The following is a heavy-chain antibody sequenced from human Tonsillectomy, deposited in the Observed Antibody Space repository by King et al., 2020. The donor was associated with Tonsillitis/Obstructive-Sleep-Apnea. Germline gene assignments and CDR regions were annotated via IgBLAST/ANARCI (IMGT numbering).Heavy chain of an antibody. CDR3: ARAQSSQLLSEYSSSWPDAFDI. V-gene: IGHV3-13*04. CDR2: IGTAGDT. CDR1: GFTFSSYD. J-gene: IGHJ3*02. D-gene: IGHD6-13*01. Sequence: VQLVESGGGLVQPGGSLRLSCAASGFTFSSYDMHWVRQATGKGLEWVSAIGTAGDTYYPGSVKGRFTISRENAKNSLYLQMNSLRAGDTAVYYCARAQSSQLLSEYSSSWPDAFDIWGQGTMVTVSS.